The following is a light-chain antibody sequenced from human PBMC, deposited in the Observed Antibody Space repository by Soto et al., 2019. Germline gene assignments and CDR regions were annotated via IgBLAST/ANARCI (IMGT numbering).Light chain of an antibody. J-gene: IGKJ2*01. V-gene: IGKV3-20*01. CDR1: QSVSSTY. CDR2: GAS. Sequence: EFVLTQSPGTLSLSPGERATLSCRASQSVSSTYLAWYQQKPGQAPRLLIYGASSRATGIPDRFSGSGSGTDFTLTISRQEPEDLAVYYCQQYGSSPPYTFGQGTKLEIK. CDR3: QQYGSSPPYT.